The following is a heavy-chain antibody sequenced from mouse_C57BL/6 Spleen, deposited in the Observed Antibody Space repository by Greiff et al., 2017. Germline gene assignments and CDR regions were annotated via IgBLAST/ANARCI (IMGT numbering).Heavy chain of an antibody. Sequence: QVQLQQSGAELVKPGASVKMSCKASGYTFTTYPIEWMKQNHGTSLAWIGNFHPYNDDTKYNEQFKGKATLTVEKSSSTVYLKLSRVTSDDSAVDDCARNYGSRGYFDVWGTGTTVTVSS. J-gene: IGHJ1*03. CDR1: GYTFTTYP. V-gene: IGHV1-47*01. D-gene: IGHD1-1*01. CDR3: ARNYGSRGYFDV. CDR2: FHPYNDDT.